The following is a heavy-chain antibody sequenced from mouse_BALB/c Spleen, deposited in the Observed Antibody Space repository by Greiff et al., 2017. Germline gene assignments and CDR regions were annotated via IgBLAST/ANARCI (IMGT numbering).Heavy chain of an antibody. Sequence: VVESGGGLVQPGGSLRLSCATSGFTFTDSYMSWVRQPPGKALEWLGFIRNKANGYTTEYSASVKGRFTISRDNSQIILYLQMNTLRAEDSATYYCARDDGYDSFDYWGQGTTLTVSS. CDR1: GFTFTDSY. V-gene: IGHV7-3*02. CDR3: ARDDGYDSFDY. D-gene: IGHD2-2*01. J-gene: IGHJ2*01. CDR2: IRNKANGYTT.